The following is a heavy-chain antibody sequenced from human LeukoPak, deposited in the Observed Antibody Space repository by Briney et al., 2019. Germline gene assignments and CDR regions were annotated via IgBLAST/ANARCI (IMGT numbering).Heavy chain of an antibody. CDR1: GVSISSYY. Sequence: SETLSLTCTVSGVSISSYYWSWIRQPPGKGLEWIGYIYYSGSTNYNPSLKSRVTISVDTSKNQFSLKLSSVTAADTAVYYCASYSSGWLDAFDIWGQGTMVTVSS. CDR2: IYYSGST. V-gene: IGHV4-59*01. D-gene: IGHD6-19*01. J-gene: IGHJ3*02. CDR3: ASYSSGWLDAFDI.